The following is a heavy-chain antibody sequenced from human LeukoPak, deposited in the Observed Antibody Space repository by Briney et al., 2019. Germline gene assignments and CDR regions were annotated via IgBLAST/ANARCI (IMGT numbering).Heavy chain of an antibody. CDR2: INPNSGGT. CDR3: AREHSGSLNWSDP. CDR1: GYTFTGYY. Sequence: GASVKVSCKASGYTFTGYYMHWVRQAPGQGLEWMGWINPNSGGTNYAQKFQGRVTMTRDTSISTAYMELSRLRSDDTAVYYCAREHSGSLNWSDPWGQGTLVTVSS. D-gene: IGHD1-26*01. V-gene: IGHV1-2*02. J-gene: IGHJ5*02.